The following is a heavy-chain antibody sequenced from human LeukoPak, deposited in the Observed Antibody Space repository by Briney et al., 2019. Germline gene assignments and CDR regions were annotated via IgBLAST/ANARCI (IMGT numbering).Heavy chain of an antibody. J-gene: IGHJ4*02. D-gene: IGHD6-19*01. CDR1: GDSMSSGTYY. CDR3: ARGFGSVAGTFRFGY. Sequence: SETLSLTCTVSGDSMSSGTYYWSWIRQPAGKRLEYLGRIFSSGNSNYNPSLKSRVTISVDRSENQFSLKLSSVTAADTAVYYCARGFGSVAGTFRFGYWGQGTLVTVSS. V-gene: IGHV4-61*02. CDR2: IFSSGNS.